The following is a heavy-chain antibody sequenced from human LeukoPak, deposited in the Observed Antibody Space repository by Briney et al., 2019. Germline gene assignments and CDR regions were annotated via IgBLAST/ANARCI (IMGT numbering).Heavy chain of an antibody. CDR1: GFTFSSYW. Sequence: GGSLRLSCAAPGFTFSSYWMSWVRQAPGKGLEWVANIKQDGSEKYYVDSVKGRFTISRDNAKNSLYLQMNSLRAEDTAVYYCARDPRTPTFMTTVVTDGMDVWGQGTTSPSP. CDR3: ARDPRTPTFMTTVVTDGMDV. J-gene: IGHJ6*02. CDR2: IKQDGSEK. V-gene: IGHV3-7*01. D-gene: IGHD4-23*01.